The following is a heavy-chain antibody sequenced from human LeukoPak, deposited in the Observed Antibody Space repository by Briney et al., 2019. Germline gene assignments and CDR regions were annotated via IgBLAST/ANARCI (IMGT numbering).Heavy chain of an antibody. Sequence: PSETLSLTCTVSGGSISSYYWSWIRQPPGKGLEWIGYIYYSGSTNYNPSLKSRVTISVDTSKNQFSLKLSSVTAADTAVNYCARQGIVVVPAAIRDVFWFDPWGQGTLVTVSS. CDR1: GGSISSYY. J-gene: IGHJ5*02. CDR2: IYYSGST. D-gene: IGHD2-2*02. CDR3: ARQGIVVVPAAIRDVFWFDP. V-gene: IGHV4-59*08.